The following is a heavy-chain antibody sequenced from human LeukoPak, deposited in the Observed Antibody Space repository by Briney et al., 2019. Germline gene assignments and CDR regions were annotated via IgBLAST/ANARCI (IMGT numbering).Heavy chain of an antibody. Sequence: GGSLRLSCAASGFTFSGFAMSWVRQAPGKGLEWVGFIRSKAYGGTTEYAASVKGRFTISRDDSKSIAYLQMNSLKTEDTAVYYCTRTVATRGVRYFDYWGQGTLVTVSS. CDR3: TRTVATRGVRYFDY. J-gene: IGHJ4*02. D-gene: IGHD5-12*01. CDR2: IRSKAYGGTT. V-gene: IGHV3-49*04. CDR1: GFTFSGFA.